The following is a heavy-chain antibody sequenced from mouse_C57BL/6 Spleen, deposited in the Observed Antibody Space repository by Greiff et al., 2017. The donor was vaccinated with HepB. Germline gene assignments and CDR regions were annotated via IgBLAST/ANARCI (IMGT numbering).Heavy chain of an antibody. Sequence: VQLKESGPVLVKPGASVKMSCKASGYTFTDYYMNWVKQSHGKSLEWIGVINPYNGGTSYNQKFKGKATLTVDKSSSTAYMELNSLTSEDSAVYYCARGSNYPHYYAMDYWGQGTSVTVSS. CDR1: GYTFTDYY. V-gene: IGHV1-19*01. CDR3: ARGSNYPHYYAMDY. CDR2: INPYNGGT. J-gene: IGHJ4*01. D-gene: IGHD2-5*01.